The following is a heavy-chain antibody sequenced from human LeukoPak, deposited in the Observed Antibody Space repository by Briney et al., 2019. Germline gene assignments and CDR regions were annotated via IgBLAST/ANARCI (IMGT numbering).Heavy chain of an antibody. J-gene: IGHJ1*01. CDR3: ARDSLPTYYYGSGSYYGYFQR. CDR1: GYTFTSYA. CDR2: INAGNGNT. D-gene: IGHD3-10*01. V-gene: IGHV1-3*01. Sequence: GASVKVSCKASGYTFTSYAMHWVRQAPGQRLEWMGWINAGNGNTKYSQKFQGRVTITRDTSASTAYMELSSLRSEDTAVYYCARDSLPTYYYGSGSYYGYFQRWGQGTLVTVSS.